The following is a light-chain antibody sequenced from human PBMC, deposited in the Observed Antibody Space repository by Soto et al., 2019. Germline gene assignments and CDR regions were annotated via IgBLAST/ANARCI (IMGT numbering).Light chain of an antibody. Sequence: EIVLTQSPATLSVSPGERATLSCRASQSVSSNIAWYQQKPGQAPRLLIYGASTRATGIPARFSGSGSGTEFTLTISDVQPEDFALYYCHQRQSWPRTFGQGTRLEIK. J-gene: IGKJ5*01. CDR1: QSVSSN. CDR2: GAS. V-gene: IGKV3-15*01. CDR3: HQRQSWPRT.